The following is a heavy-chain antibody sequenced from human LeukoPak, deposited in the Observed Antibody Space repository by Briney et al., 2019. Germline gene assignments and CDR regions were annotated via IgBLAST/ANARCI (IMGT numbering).Heavy chain of an antibody. CDR2: ISTSSSYI. CDR1: GFTFSKYA. CDR3: ATGHHDILTGYSMFYFDY. V-gene: IGHV3-21*01. Sequence: GGSLRLSCAASGFTFSKYAMSWVRQAPGKGLEWVSSISTSSSYIYYADSLKGRFTISRDNAKNSLYLQMNSLRAEDTAVYYCATGHHDILTGYSMFYFDYWGQGTLVTVSS. D-gene: IGHD3-9*01. J-gene: IGHJ4*02.